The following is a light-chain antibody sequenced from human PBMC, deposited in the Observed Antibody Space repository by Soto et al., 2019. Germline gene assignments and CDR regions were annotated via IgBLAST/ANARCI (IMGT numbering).Light chain of an antibody. V-gene: IGLV2-23*01. CDR3: CSYAGSYV. CDR1: SRDVGSYNL. J-gene: IGLJ1*01. CDR2: EGS. Sequence: QSVLTQPASVSGSPGQSITISCTGTSRDVGSYNLVSWYQQHPGKAPKLMIYEGSKRPSGVSNRFSGSKSGNTASLTISGLQAEDEADYYCCSYAGSYVFGTGTKVTVL.